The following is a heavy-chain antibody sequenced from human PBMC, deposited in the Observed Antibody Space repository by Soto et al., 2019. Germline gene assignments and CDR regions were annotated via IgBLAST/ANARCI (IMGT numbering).Heavy chain of an antibody. Sequence: PSETLSLTYTVSGGSISSYYWSWIRQPPGKGLEWIGYIYYSGSTNYNPSLKSRVTISVDTSKNQFSLKLSSVTAADTAVYYCARVNQAGAYYYGMDVWGQGTTVTVSS. J-gene: IGHJ6*02. CDR2: IYYSGST. V-gene: IGHV4-59*01. CDR3: ARVNQAGAYYYGMDV. CDR1: GGSISSYY.